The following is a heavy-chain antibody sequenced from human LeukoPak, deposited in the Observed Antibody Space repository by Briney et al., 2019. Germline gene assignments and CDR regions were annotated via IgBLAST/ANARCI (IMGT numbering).Heavy chain of an antibody. V-gene: IGHV3-11*01. CDR2: ISSSGSTI. Sequence: GGSLRLSCAASGFTFSDYYMSWISQAPGKGLEWVSYISSSGSTIYYTDSVKGRFTISRDNAKNSLYLQMNSLRAEDTAVYYCARDITGVYYFDYWSQGTLVTVSS. J-gene: IGHJ4*02. CDR3: ARDITGVYYFDY. D-gene: IGHD7-27*01. CDR1: GFTFSDYY.